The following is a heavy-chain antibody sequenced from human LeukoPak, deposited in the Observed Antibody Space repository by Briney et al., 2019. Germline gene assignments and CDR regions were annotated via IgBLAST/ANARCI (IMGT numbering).Heavy chain of an antibody. D-gene: IGHD1-26*01. CDR1: GFPFSSYW. Sequence: GGSLRLSCVASGFPFSSYWMTWVCQAPGKGLEWVSHITASGTAMFYADSVKGRFTISRDNAKNSLYLQMNSLRDEDTAVYYCASSGSYRFDYWGQGTLVTVSS. CDR2: ITASGTAM. V-gene: IGHV3-48*02. J-gene: IGHJ4*02. CDR3: ASSGSYRFDY.